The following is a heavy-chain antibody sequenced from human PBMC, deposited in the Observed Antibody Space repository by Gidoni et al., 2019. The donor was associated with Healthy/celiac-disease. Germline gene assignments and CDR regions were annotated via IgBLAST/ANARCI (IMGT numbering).Heavy chain of an antibody. V-gene: IGHV4-39*01. Sequence: QLQLQESGPGLVKPSETLSLTCTVSGGSISSSSYYWGWIRQPPGKGLEWIGSIYYSGSTYYNPSLKSRVTISVDTSKNQFSLKLSSVTAADTAVYYCAREVEGTVFGVVIMSPMVFGIWGQGTMVTVSS. D-gene: IGHD3-3*01. J-gene: IGHJ3*02. CDR2: IYYSGST. CDR1: GGSISSSSYY. CDR3: AREVEGTVFGVVIMSPMVFGI.